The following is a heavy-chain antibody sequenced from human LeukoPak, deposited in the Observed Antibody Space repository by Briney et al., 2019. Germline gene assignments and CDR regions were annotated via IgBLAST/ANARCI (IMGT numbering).Heavy chain of an antibody. CDR2: IKQDGSEK. CDR3: ARRAGYCSSTSCPGNAFDI. CDR1: GFTFSSYW. J-gene: IGHJ3*02. V-gene: IGHV3-7*01. Sequence: GGSLRLSCAASGFTFSSYWMSWVRQAPGKGLEWVANIKQDGSEKYYVDSVKGRFTMSRDNAKNSLYLQMNSLRAEDTAVYYCARRAGYCSSTSCPGNAFDIWGQGTMVTVSS. D-gene: IGHD2-2*01.